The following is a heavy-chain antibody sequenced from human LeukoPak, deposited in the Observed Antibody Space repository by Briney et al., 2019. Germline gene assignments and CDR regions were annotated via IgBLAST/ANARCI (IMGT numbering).Heavy chain of an antibody. CDR2: IYTSGST. Sequence: SETLSLTCTVSGGSISSYYWSWIRQPPGKGLEWIGYIYTSGSTNYNPSLKSRVTISVDTSKNRFSLKLSSVTAADTAVYYCARETLDIWGQGTMVTVSS. J-gene: IGHJ3*02. CDR3: ARETLDI. V-gene: IGHV4-4*09. CDR1: GGSISSYY.